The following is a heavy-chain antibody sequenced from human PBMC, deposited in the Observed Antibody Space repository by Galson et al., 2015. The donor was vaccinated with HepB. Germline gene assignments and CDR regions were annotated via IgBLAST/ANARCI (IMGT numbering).Heavy chain of an antibody. D-gene: IGHD2-21*02. V-gene: IGHV1-69*01. Sequence: SCKASGGTFSSYAISWVRQAPGQGLEWMGGIIPIFGTANYAQRFQGRVTITADESTSTAYMELSSLRSEDTAVYYCARNAIVVVTAPFIDWGQGTLVTVSS. CDR3: ARNAIVVVTAPFID. CDR1: GGTFSSYA. J-gene: IGHJ4*02. CDR2: IIPIFGTA.